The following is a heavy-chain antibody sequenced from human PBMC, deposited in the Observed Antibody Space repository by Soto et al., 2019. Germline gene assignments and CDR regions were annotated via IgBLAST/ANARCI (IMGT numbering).Heavy chain of an antibody. CDR2: INHSGST. V-gene: IGHV4-34*03. D-gene: IGHD1-26*01. CDR1: GGSFSGYY. J-gene: IGHJ4*02. Sequence: SETLSLTCAVYGGSFSGYYWNWIRQTPGKGLEWIGEINHSGSTNYNPSLKSRVTISVDTSKNQFSLKLNSVTAGDTAVYYLGKRYGRNLDYWGQGTLVTVSS. CDR3: GKRYGRNLDY.